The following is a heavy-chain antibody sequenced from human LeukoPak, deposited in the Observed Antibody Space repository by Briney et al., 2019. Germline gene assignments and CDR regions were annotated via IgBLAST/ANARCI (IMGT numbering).Heavy chain of an antibody. CDR3: ARGGPLTDGSGSYSLVY. D-gene: IGHD3-10*01. CDR1: GFTFSSYW. CDR2: INSDGSST. V-gene: IGHV3-74*01. J-gene: IGHJ4*02. Sequence: GGSLRLSCAASGFTFSSYWMHWVRQAPGKGLVWVSRINSDGSSTSYADSVKGRFTISRDNAKNTLYLQMNSLRAEDTAVYYCARGGPLTDGSGSYSLVYWGQGTLVTVSS.